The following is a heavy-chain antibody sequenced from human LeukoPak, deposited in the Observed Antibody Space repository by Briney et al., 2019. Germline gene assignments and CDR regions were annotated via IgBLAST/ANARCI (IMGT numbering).Heavy chain of an antibody. Sequence: GGSLRLSCAASGFTFSGYWMSWVRQAPGKGLEWVANTKQDGTEKDYVDSVRGRFSISRDNAKNSLYLQMNSLRAEDTAVYHCVRGHLYANPWGQGTLVIVSS. D-gene: IGHD2-2*01. CDR1: GFTFSGYW. CDR3: VRGHLYANP. V-gene: IGHV3-7*05. J-gene: IGHJ5*02. CDR2: TKQDGTEK.